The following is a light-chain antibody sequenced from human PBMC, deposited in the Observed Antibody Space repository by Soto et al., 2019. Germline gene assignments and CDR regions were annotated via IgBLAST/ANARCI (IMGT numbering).Light chain of an antibody. Sequence: QSVLTQPASVSGSPGQSITISCTGTSSDVGSYDLVSWFQHHPGKAPKLMIYEVSKRPSGVSNRFSGSKSGNTASLTISGLQAEDEADYFCSSYAGSSTFYVFGIGTKVTVL. CDR3: SSYAGSSTFYV. CDR1: SSDVGSYDL. V-gene: IGLV2-23*02. J-gene: IGLJ1*01. CDR2: EVS.